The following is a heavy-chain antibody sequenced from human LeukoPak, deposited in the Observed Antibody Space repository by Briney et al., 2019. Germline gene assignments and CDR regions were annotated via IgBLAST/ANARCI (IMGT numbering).Heavy chain of an antibody. V-gene: IGHV4-59*01. CDR3: ARTIVVVPAARMAFDY. CDR2: IYYSGST. J-gene: IGHJ4*02. CDR1: GGSISSYY. D-gene: IGHD2-2*01. Sequence: SETLSLTCTVSGGSISSYYWSWIRQPPGKGLEWIGYIYYSGSTNYNPSLKSRVTISVDTSKNQFSLKLSSVTAADTAVYYCARTIVVVPAARMAFDYWGQGTLVTVSS.